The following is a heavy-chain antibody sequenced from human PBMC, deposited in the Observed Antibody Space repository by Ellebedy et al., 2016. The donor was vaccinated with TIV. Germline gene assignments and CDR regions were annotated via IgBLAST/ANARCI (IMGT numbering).Heavy chain of an antibody. CDR2: IGTAGDT. Sequence: GESLKISXAASGFTFSSYDMHWVRQATGKGLEWVSAIGTAGDTYYPGSVKGRFTISRENAKNSLYLQMNSLRAGDTAVYYCAREGYYGSGSYSPTGYMDVWGKGTTVTVSS. J-gene: IGHJ6*03. V-gene: IGHV3-13*01. CDR3: AREGYYGSGSYSPTGYMDV. D-gene: IGHD3-10*01. CDR1: GFTFSSYD.